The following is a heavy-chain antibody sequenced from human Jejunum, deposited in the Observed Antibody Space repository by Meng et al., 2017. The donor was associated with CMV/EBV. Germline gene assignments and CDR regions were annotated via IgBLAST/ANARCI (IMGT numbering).Heavy chain of an antibody. D-gene: IGHD4-11*01. Sequence: SGFTFRNYPMHWVRQASGKALEWLAVISADGNKKYHADSVMGRFTISRDNSKNTLSLQMNGLRGEDTAVYYCAREDDYRNYFDHWGRGTQVTVS. CDR3: AREDDYRNYFDH. V-gene: IGHV3-30-3*01. CDR2: ISADGNKK. J-gene: IGHJ4*02. CDR1: GFTFRNYP.